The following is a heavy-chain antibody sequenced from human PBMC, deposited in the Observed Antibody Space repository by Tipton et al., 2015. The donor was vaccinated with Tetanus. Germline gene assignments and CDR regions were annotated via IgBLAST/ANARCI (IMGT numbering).Heavy chain of an antibody. CDR3: ARDSYYSSRWSFADY. D-gene: IGHD3-22*01. CDR2: IFYGGTT. J-gene: IGHJ4*02. V-gene: IGHV4-59*12. Sequence: LRLSCTVSGDSITSFYWSWIRQPPGKGLEWIGYIFYGGTTNYNPSLKSRVTISLDTSKNQFSLELTSVTAADTAVYYCARDSYYSSRWSFADYWGQGTLVTVSS. CDR1: GDSITSFY.